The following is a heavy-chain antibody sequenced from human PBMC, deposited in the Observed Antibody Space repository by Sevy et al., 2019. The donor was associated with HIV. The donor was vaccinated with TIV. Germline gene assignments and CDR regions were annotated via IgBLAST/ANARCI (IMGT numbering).Heavy chain of an antibody. V-gene: IGHV3-66*01. D-gene: IGHD1-7*01. Sequence: GGSLRLSCAASGFTVSTYYMSWVRQAPGKGLEWVSVIYSRGVTNYADSAKGRFTISRDNSKNTLYLQMNSLRAEDTAVYYCARAPPYNWNSKDFDYWGQGTLVTVSS. CDR3: ARAPPYNWNSKDFDY. CDR2: IYSRGVT. J-gene: IGHJ4*02. CDR1: GFTVSTYY.